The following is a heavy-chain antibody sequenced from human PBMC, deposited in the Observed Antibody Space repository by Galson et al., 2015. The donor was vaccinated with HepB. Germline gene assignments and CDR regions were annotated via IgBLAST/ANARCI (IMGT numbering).Heavy chain of an antibody. Sequence: SLRLSCAASGFTFNSYTMNWVRQAPGKGLEWVSYISSSSGAIYYADSVKGRFTISRDNAKNSLYLQMNSLRAEDTAVYYCARALASYRHGYYFDYWGQGTMVTVSS. CDR2: ISSSSGAI. CDR3: ARALASYRHGYYFDY. CDR1: GFTFNSYT. J-gene: IGHJ4*02. V-gene: IGHV3-48*04. D-gene: IGHD1-26*01.